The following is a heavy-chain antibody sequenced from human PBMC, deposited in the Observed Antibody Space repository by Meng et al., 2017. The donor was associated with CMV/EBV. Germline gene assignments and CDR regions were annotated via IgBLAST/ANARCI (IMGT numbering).Heavy chain of an antibody. Sequence: GGSLRLSCAASGFTFSSYSMNWVRQAPGKGLEWVSSISSSSYIYYADSVKGRFTISRDNAKNSLYLQMNSLRAEDTAVYYCARESRGPRITGTDYWGQGTLVTVSS. CDR3: ARESRGPRITGTDY. V-gene: IGHV3-21*01. CDR2: ISSSSYI. D-gene: IGHD1-20*01. CDR1: GFTFSSYS. J-gene: IGHJ4*02.